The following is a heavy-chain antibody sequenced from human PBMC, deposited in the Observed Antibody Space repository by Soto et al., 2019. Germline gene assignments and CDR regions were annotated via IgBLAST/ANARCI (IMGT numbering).Heavy chain of an antibody. CDR1: GYTFTSYY. CDR3: ARPTVVGATVRYFFDY. J-gene: IGHJ4*01. Sequence: ASVKVSCKASGYTFTSYYIHWVLQAPGQGLEWMGVINPGGGSTNYAQKFKGRLTMTRDTSTSTVYMELSSLRSEDTAVYYCARPTVVGATVRYFFDYWGQGTLVTVSS. V-gene: IGHV1-46*01. CDR2: INPGGGST. D-gene: IGHD1-26*01.